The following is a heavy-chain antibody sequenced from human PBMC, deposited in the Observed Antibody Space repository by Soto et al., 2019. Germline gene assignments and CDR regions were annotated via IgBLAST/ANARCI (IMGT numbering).Heavy chain of an antibody. CDR3: ARGREIFGAVTPFEY. Sequence: TLSITCTFSGFSIYSGCDYWTWIRQHPGKGLEWIGYIYYSGSTYYNSFLKSRVTISLDTSKNQFSLSLRSVTAADTAVYYCARGREIFGAVTPFEYWGQGTQVTVSS. CDR2: IYYSGST. CDR1: GFSIYSGCDY. V-gene: IGHV4-31*03. D-gene: IGHD3-3*01. J-gene: IGHJ4*02.